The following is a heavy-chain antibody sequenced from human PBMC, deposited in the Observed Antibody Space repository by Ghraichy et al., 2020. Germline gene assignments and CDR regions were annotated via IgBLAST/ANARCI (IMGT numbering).Heavy chain of an antibody. Sequence: ASVKVSCKASGYTFTSYGINWVRRAPGQELEWMGWISAYNGNTNYAQKVQGRVTMTTDTSTSTAYMELRSLRSDDTAVYYCARGPPLTGYHIDYWGQGTLVTVSS. D-gene: IGHD1-20*01. CDR2: ISAYNGNT. J-gene: IGHJ4*02. V-gene: IGHV1-18*01. CDR3: ARGPPLTGYHIDY. CDR1: GYTFTSYG.